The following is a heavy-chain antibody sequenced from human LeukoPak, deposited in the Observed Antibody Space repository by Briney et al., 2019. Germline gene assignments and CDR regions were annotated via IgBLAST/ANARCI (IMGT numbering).Heavy chain of an antibody. J-gene: IGHJ4*02. CDR2: IIPILGIA. V-gene: IGHV1-69*04. Sequence: ASVKVSCKASGGTFSSYAISWVRQAPGQGLEWMGRIIPILGIANYAQKFQGRVTITADKSTSTAYMELSSLRSEDTAVCYCAREDPVGSQGYWGQGTLVTVSS. CDR3: AREDPVGSQGY. CDR1: GGTFSSYA. D-gene: IGHD4-23*01.